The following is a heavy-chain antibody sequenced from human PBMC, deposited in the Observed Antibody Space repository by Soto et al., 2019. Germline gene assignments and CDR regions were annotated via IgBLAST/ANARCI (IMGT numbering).Heavy chain of an antibody. J-gene: IGHJ6*02. CDR3: AKDPNPSYYYYGMDV. Sequence: QVQLVESGGGVVQPGRSLRLSCAASGFTFSSYGMHWVRPAPGKGLEWVAVISYDGSNKYYADSVKGRFTISRDNSKNTLYLQMNSLRAKDTAVYYCAKDPNPSYYYYGMDVWCQGPTVTVSS. V-gene: IGHV3-30*18. CDR1: GFTFSSYG. CDR2: ISYDGSNK.